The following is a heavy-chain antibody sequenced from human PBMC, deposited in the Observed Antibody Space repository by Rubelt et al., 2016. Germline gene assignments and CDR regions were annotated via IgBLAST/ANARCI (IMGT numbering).Heavy chain of an antibody. V-gene: IGHV4-39*01. CDR3: ARHPTAWDIYYFDY. Sequence: QLQLQESGPGLVKPSETLSLTCTVSGASISSRSYFWGWIRQPPGKGLEWIGSTQYSGSTYSNAVLKSRATRSVDTSKNQFSLKLSSVTAADTAVDYCARHPTAWDIYYFDYWGQGTLVTVSA. J-gene: IGHJ4*02. CDR2: TQYSGST. D-gene: IGHD5-18*01. CDR1: GASISSRSYF.